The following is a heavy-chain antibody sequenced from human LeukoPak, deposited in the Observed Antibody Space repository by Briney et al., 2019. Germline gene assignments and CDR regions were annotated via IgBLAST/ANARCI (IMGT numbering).Heavy chain of an antibody. V-gene: IGHV3-15*01. CDR1: GFTFSGSA. CDR2: IKRKSDGGTI. D-gene: IGHD2-15*01. CDR3: TTRRQDGW. J-gene: IGHJ4*02. Sequence: GGSLRLSCAASGFTFSGSAMHWVRQAPGKGLEWVGRIKRKSDGGTIDYAAPVKGRFTISRDDSRNTLYLQMNSLKTEDTAVYYCTTRRQDGWWGQGTLVTVS.